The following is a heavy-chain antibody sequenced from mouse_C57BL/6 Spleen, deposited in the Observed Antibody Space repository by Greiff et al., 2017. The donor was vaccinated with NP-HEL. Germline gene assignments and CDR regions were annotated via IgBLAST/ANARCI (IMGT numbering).Heavy chain of an antibody. D-gene: IGHD1-1*02. Sequence: EVKLMESGGGLVQPGGSLSLSCAASGFTFTDYYMSWVRQPPGKALEWLGFIRNKANGYTTEYSASVKGRFTISRDNSQSILYLQMNALRAEDSATYYCARYMRLSHFDYWGQGTTLTVSS. CDR1: GFTFTDYY. J-gene: IGHJ2*01. V-gene: IGHV7-3*01. CDR2: IRNKANGYTT. CDR3: ARYMRLSHFDY.